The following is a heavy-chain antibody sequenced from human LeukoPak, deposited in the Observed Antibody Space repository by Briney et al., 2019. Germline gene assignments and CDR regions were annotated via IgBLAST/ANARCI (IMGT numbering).Heavy chain of an antibody. CDR3: ARLPVGYCSSTSCYTDYYYYGMDV. J-gene: IGHJ6*02. CDR2: ISSSSSYI. CDR1: GFTFSSYS. Sequence: GGSLRLSCAASGFTFSSYSMNWVRQAPGKGLEWVSSISSSSSYIYYADSVKGRFTLSRDNAKNSLYLQMNSLRAEDTAVYYCARLPVGYCSSTSCYTDYYYYGMDVWGQGTTVTVSS. D-gene: IGHD2-2*02. V-gene: IGHV3-21*01.